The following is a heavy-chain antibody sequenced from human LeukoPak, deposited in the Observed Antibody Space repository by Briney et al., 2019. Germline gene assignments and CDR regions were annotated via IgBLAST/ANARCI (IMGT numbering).Heavy chain of an antibody. CDR3: ARVRGVSLSVWYFDL. V-gene: IGHV3-48*03. D-gene: IGHD3-10*01. Sequence: GGSLRLSCAASGFTFSSYSMIWVRQAPGKGLEWVSYIITGGSVIYYADSVKGRFTVSRGNAKNSLYLQMDSLRAEDTAVYYCARVRGVSLSVWYFDLWGRGTLVTVSS. CDR2: IITGGSVI. CDR1: GFTFSSYS. J-gene: IGHJ2*01.